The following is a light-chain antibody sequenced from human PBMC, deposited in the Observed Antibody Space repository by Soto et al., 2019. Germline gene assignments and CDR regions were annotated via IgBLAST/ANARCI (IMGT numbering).Light chain of an antibody. Sequence: EIVMTQSPATLSVSPGERATLSCRASQSVSSNLAWYQQKPGQAPRLLIYGASTRATGIPARFSGSGSGTEFNITIRSLQSEDFAVYYCQQYNNWPRTFGQGTRLEIK. CDR3: QQYNNWPRT. J-gene: IGKJ5*01. CDR1: QSVSSN. CDR2: GAS. V-gene: IGKV3-15*01.